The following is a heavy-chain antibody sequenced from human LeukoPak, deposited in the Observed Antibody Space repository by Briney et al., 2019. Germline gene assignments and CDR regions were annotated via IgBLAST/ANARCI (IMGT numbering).Heavy chain of an antibody. D-gene: IGHD1-26*01. J-gene: IGHJ4*02. Sequence: ASVRVSCKASGYTFTGYDINWVRQAPGQGLEWMGWMNPNTGDTGYAQKFQGRVTMTRNSSIDTAYMELSGLRSEDTAVYYCTRGSLSGSSRDYWGQGTLLTDSS. CDR3: TRGSLSGSSRDY. V-gene: IGHV1-8*01. CDR2: MNPNTGDT. CDR1: GYTFTGYD.